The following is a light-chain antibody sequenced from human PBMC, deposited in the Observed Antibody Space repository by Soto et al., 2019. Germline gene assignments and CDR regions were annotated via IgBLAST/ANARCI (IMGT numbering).Light chain of an antibody. CDR1: QRVYSN. V-gene: IGKV3-15*01. CDR3: HQYGSSTTT. J-gene: IGKJ1*01. CDR2: VSS. Sequence: EILMPQSPDTLSVSPGESATLSFRASQRVYSNLAWYQQRPGQAPRLLIYVSSTRATGGPARLSGRGSGTEFTLTISSLQSEYFAVYYCHQYGSSTTTLGQGTKVDIK.